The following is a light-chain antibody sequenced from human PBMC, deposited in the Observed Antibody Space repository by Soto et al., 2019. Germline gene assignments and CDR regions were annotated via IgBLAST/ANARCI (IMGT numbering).Light chain of an antibody. Sequence: EIVLTQSPGTLSLSPGERATLSCRASQSVRSSYLAWYQQKLGQAPRLLIYGVSNRATGIPDRFSGSGSGTDFTLTISRLECGDFAVYYCQQYGTSPRTFGQGTKVEIK. V-gene: IGKV3-20*01. J-gene: IGKJ1*01. CDR1: QSVRSSY. CDR3: QQYGTSPRT. CDR2: GVS.